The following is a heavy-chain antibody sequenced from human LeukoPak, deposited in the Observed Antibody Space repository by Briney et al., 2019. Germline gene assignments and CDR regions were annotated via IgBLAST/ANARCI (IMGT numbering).Heavy chain of an antibody. CDR3: ARGSGVGRYYDFWSGYYGLVPGWFDP. V-gene: IGHV4-34*01. J-gene: IGHJ5*02. D-gene: IGHD3-3*01. Sequence: SETLSPTCAVYGGSFSGYYWSWIRQPPGKGLEWIGEINHSGSTNYNPSLKSRVTISVDTSKNQFSLKLSSVTAADTAVYYCARGSGVGRYYDFWSGYYGLVPGWFDPWGQGTLVTVSS. CDR1: GGSFSGYY. CDR2: INHSGST.